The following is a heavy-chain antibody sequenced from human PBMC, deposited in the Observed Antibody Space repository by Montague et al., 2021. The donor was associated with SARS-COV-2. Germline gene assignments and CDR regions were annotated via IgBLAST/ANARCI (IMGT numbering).Heavy chain of an antibody. D-gene: IGHD3-22*01. CDR1: AGSFSGYY. CDR3: ARVQGITMIVVVIGAFDI. J-gene: IGHJ3*02. Sequence: TLSLTCAVYAGSFSGYYWSWIRQHPGKGLEWIGYICYSGSTYYNPSLKSRVTISVDTSKNQFSLKLSSVTAADTAVYYCARVQGITMIVVVIGAFDIWGQGTMVAVSS. CDR2: ICYSGST. V-gene: IGHV4-31*11.